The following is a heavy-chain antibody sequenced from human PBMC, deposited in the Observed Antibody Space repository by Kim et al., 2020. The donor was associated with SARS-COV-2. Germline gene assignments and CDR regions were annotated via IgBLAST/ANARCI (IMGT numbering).Heavy chain of an antibody. CDR1: GGSISSGGYY. CDR3: ARDRARGGGTVTTKFDAFDI. Sequence: SETLSLTCTVSGGSISSGGYYWSWIRQHPGKGLEWIGYIYYSGSTYYNPSLKSRVTISVDTSKNQFSLKLSSVTAADTAVYYCARDRARGGGTVTTKFDAFDIWGQGTMVTVSS. CDR2: IYYSGST. V-gene: IGHV4-31*03. D-gene: IGHD4-17*01. J-gene: IGHJ3*02.